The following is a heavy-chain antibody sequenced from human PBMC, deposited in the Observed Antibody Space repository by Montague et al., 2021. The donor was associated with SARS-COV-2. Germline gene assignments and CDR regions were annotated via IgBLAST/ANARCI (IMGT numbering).Heavy chain of an antibody. V-gene: IGHV3-48*03. CDR3: AREEDSYGSGTLDY. Sequence: SRRLSCAASGFTFSSYEMNWVRQAPGKGLEWVSYISSSGSTLYHADSVRGRFTISRDNARDSVYLQMNSLRAEDTAVYYCAREEDSYGSGTLDYWGQGTLVTVSS. CDR1: GFTFSSYE. J-gene: IGHJ4*02. CDR2: ISSSGSTL. D-gene: IGHD3-10*01.